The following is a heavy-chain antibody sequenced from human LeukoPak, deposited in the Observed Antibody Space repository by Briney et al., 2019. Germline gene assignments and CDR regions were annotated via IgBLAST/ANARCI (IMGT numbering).Heavy chain of an antibody. CDR3: ARDTKLEWLFFFAH. Sequence: ASVKVSCKASGYTFTGCDLHWGRQAPGQGPEWMGRVNPNSGGTNYAQKFQGRVTMTRDTSTHTAYMELSMPRSDTTAFYCAARDTKLEWLFFFAHWGQGTLVTVSS. V-gene: IGHV1-2*06. CDR1: GYTFTGCD. CDR2: VNPNSGGT. J-gene: IGHJ4*02. D-gene: IGHD3-3*01.